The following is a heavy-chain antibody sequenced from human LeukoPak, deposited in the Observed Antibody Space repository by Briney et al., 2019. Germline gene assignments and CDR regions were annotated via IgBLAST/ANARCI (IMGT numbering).Heavy chain of an antibody. V-gene: IGHV1-69*04. Sequence: GAAVKVSCKASGGTFSSYAISWVRQAPGQGLEWMGRIIPILGIANYAQKFQGRVTITADKSTSTAYMELSSPRYEDTAVYYCARDQWQDEDYYYYMDVWGKGTTVTVSS. CDR1: GGTFSSYA. D-gene: IGHD6-19*01. CDR3: ARDQWQDEDYYYYMDV. J-gene: IGHJ6*03. CDR2: IIPILGIA.